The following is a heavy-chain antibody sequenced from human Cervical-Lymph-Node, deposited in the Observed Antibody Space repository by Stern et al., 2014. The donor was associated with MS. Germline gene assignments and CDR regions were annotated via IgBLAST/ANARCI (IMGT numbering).Heavy chain of an antibody. CDR2: ISSSSSII. D-gene: IGHD2-21*01. J-gene: IGHJ4*02. CDR1: GFSLSNYA. V-gene: IGHV3-48*02. Sequence: EVQLVESGGGLVQPGGSLRLSCVASGFSLSNYAMNWVRQAPGQGLEWVSSISSSSSIIYYGDSVKGRFTISRDNAKNSLYLQMDSLRDEDTAVYYCARSLSLQGIWGQGTLVTVSS. CDR3: ARSLSLQGI.